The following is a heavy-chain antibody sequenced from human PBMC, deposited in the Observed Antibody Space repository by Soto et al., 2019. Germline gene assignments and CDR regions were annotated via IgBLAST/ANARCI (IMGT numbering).Heavy chain of an antibody. CDR3: VRRMASPDQ. D-gene: IGHD2-15*01. CDR1: GFSFSDDW. V-gene: IGHV3-48*04. J-gene: IGHJ4*02. Sequence: EVQLVESGGGLVQPGGSLRLSCEASGFSFSDDWMHWVRQAPGKGLVWVSYITSGGRSIYYADSVKGRFIISRDNAENSLYLQMNSLRPEDTAVYYCVRRMASPDQWGQGTLVTVSS. CDR2: ITSGGRSI.